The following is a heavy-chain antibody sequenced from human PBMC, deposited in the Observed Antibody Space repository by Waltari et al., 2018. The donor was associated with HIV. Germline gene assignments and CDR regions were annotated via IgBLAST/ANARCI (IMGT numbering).Heavy chain of an antibody. D-gene: IGHD2-2*01. CDR1: GFTFSSYW. V-gene: IGHV3-7*01. J-gene: IGHJ2*01. CDR2: IKQDGSDK. Sequence: EVQLVESGGGLVQPGGSLRLSCAASGFTFSSYWMSWGRQAPGKGREWLANIKQDGSDKYYVDSVKGRFTISRDNAQNSLYLQMNSLRAEDTAVYYCARVRVRSSSSYYWYFDLWGRGTLVTV. CDR3: ARVRVRSSSSYYWYFDL.